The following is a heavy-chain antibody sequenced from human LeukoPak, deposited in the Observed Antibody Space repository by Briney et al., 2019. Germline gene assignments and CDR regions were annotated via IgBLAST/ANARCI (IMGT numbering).Heavy chain of an antibody. D-gene: IGHD3-16*02. CDR3: ARELGVSRAFDI. J-gene: IGHJ3*02. V-gene: IGHV3-11*05. CDR1: GFNLNDYY. CDR2: MRRVSDYK. Sequence: PGGALRLCCVGSGFNLNDYYMAWIRQTPGQGLQRVSYMRRVSDYKLYADSVRGRFTISRDNGKNSLFLQMNSVTAEDTAIYYCARELGVSRAFDIWGQGTMVTVSS.